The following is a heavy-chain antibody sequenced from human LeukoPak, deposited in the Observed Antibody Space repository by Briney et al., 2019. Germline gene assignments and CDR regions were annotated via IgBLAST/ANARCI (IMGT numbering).Heavy chain of an antibody. Sequence: SVKVSCKASGGTFSSYAISWVRRAPGQGLEWMGRIIPIFGTANYAQKFQGRVTITTDESTSTAYMELSSLRSEDTAVYYCARGEYYYDSSGYEFDYWGQGTLVTVSS. CDR3: ARGEYYYDSSGYEFDY. CDR1: GGTFSSYA. CDR2: IIPIFGTA. V-gene: IGHV1-69*05. J-gene: IGHJ4*02. D-gene: IGHD3-22*01.